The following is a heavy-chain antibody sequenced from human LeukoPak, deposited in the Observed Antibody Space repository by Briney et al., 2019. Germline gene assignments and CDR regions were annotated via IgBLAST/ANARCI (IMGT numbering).Heavy chain of an antibody. D-gene: IGHD2-2*01. CDR3: ARMGRIVVVPAANSHYYYGMDV. J-gene: IGHJ6*04. CDR2: INHSGST. Sequence: SETLSLTCAVYGGSFSGYYWSWIRQPPGKGLEWIGEINHSGSTNYNPSLKSRVTISVDTFKNQFSLKLSSVTAADTAVYYCARMGRIVVVPAANSHYYYGMDVWGKGTMVTVSS. CDR1: GGSFSGYY. V-gene: IGHV4-34*01.